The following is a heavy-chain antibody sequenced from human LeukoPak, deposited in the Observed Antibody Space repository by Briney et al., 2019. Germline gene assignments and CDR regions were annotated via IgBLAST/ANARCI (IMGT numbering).Heavy chain of an antibody. CDR1: GFTFSSYS. Sequence: GRSLRLPCAASGFTFSSYSMNWVRQAPGKRLESVSSISSSSSYIYYADSVKGRFTISRDNAKNSLYLQMNSLRAEDTAVYYCARGGQWLPNAFDIWGQGTMVTVSS. CDR2: ISSSSSYI. J-gene: IGHJ3*02. CDR3: ARGGQWLPNAFDI. D-gene: IGHD6-19*01. V-gene: IGHV3-21*01.